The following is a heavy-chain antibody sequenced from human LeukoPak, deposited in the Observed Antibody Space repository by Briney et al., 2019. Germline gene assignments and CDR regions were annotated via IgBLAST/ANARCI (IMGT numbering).Heavy chain of an antibody. CDR3: VRAKIAAAGTGAFEV. V-gene: IGHV3-23*01. CDR1: GFTFSSYA. Sequence: PGGSLRLSCAASGFTFSSYAMTWVRQAPGKGLEWVSAFSATDGSAQYAESVEGRFTISRDNSKNTLFLQMNSLGAEDTAVYYCVRAKIAAAGTGAFEVWGQGTLVTVYS. CDR2: FSATDGSA. D-gene: IGHD6-13*01. J-gene: IGHJ3*01.